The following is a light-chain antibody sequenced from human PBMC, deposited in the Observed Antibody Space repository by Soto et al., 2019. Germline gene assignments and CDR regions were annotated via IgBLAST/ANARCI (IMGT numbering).Light chain of an antibody. CDR2: DVS. Sequence: QSALTQPASVSGSPGQSITISCTGTSSDVGGYNYVSWYQQHPGIAPKLMIYDVSNPPSGVSNRFSGSKSGNTASLTISGLQAEDEADYYCSSYTSSSTLVVFGGGTKVTVL. CDR3: SSYTSSSTLVV. V-gene: IGLV2-14*01. J-gene: IGLJ2*01. CDR1: SSDVGGYNY.